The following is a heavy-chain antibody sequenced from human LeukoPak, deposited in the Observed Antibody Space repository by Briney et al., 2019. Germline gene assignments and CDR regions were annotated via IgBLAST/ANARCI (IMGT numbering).Heavy chain of an antibody. V-gene: IGHV4-59*08. CDR3: ARHRYRDYYYGMDV. CDR1: GGSISSYY. Sequence: SETLSLTCTVSGGSISSYYWSWIRQPPGKGLEWIGYIYYSGSTNYNPSLKSRVTISVDTSKNQFSLKLSSVTAADTAVYYCARHRYRDYYYGMDVWGQGTTVTVSS. CDR2: IYYSGST. D-gene: IGHD1-1*01. J-gene: IGHJ6*02.